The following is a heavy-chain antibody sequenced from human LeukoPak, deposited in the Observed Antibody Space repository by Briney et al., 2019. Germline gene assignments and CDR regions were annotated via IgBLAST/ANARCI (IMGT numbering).Heavy chain of an antibody. J-gene: IGHJ6*02. D-gene: IGHD5-24*01. CDR2: IGRGGTDT. CDR3: VRDREDGYYYYGMDV. CDR1: GFTFKTYE. V-gene: IGHV3-48*03. Sequence: GGSQRLSCAAFGFTFKTYEMNWVRQAPGKGLESVSYIGRGGTDTYYADSVKGRFTISRDNAKNSLYLQMNSLRAEDTAVYYCVRDREDGYYYYGMDVWGHGTTVTVSS.